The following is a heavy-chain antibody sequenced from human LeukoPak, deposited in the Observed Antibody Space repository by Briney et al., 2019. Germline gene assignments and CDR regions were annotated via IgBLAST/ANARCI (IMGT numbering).Heavy chain of an antibody. CDR3: ARDCGGSCYSGQTYFSYYYYGMDV. CDR1: GFTFSSYN. D-gene: IGHD2-15*01. Sequence: GGSLRLSCAASGFTFSSYNLNWVRQAPGKGLAWVSSISTSSSYIYYADSVKGRFTIPRDNAKNSLFLQVNSLSAEDTAVYYCARDCGGSCYSGQTYFSYYYYGMDVWGQGTTVTVSS. CDR2: ISTSSSYI. V-gene: IGHV3-21*06. J-gene: IGHJ6*02.